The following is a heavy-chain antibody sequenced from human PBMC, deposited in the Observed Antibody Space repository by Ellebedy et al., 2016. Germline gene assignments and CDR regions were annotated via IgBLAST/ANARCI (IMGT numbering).Heavy chain of an antibody. V-gene: IGHV3-20*03. CDR3: ARGSVIIPIPLEV. CDR2: INWNGGST. D-gene: IGHD2-21*01. J-gene: IGHJ4*02. CDR1: GFTFDDYG. Sequence: GGSLRLXXAASGFTFDDYGMSWVRQAPGKGLEWVSGINWNGGSTGYADSVKGRFTISRDNAKNSLYLQMNSLRAEDTAVYYCARGSVIIPIPLEVWGQGTLVTVSS.